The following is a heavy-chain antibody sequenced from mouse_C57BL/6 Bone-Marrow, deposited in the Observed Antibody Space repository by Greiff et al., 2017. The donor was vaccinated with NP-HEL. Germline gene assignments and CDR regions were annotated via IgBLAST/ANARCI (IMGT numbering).Heavy chain of an antibody. V-gene: IGHV1-39*01. Sequence: EVKLQQSGPELVKPGASVKISCKASGYSFTDYNMNWVKQSNGKSLEWIGVINPNYGTTSYNQKFKGKATLTVDQSSSTAYMQLNSLTSEDSAVYYCARRRYGSSYYAMDYWGQGTSVTVSS. J-gene: IGHJ4*01. D-gene: IGHD1-1*01. CDR3: ARRRYGSSYYAMDY. CDR2: INPNYGTT. CDR1: GYSFTDYN.